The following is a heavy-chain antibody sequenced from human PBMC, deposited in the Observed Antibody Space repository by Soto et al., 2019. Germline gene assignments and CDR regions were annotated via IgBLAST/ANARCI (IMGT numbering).Heavy chain of an antibody. CDR3: ARGGGYCSSTSCFGY. Sequence: SETLSLTCTVSGGSISSYYWSWIRQPPGKGLEWIGYIYYSGSTNYNPSLKSRVTISVDTSKNQFSLKLSSVTAADTAVYYCARGGGYCSSTSCFGYWGQGNLVTVSS. J-gene: IGHJ4*02. CDR1: GGSISSYY. CDR2: IYYSGST. D-gene: IGHD2-2*01. V-gene: IGHV4-59*01.